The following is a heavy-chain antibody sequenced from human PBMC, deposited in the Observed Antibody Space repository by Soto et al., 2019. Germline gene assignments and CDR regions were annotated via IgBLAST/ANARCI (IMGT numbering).Heavy chain of an antibody. CDR2: IYPGDSDT. CDR1: GYSFNSYW. V-gene: IGHV5-51*01. CDR3: ESSYYYDSSGNGLDV. J-gene: IGHJ6*02. D-gene: IGHD3-22*01. Sequence: GESLKISCKGSGYSFNSYWIGWVRQMPGKGLEWMGIIYPGDSDTRYSPSFQGQVTISADKSNSTAYLQWSRLKASDTAMYDFESSYYYDSSGNGLDVWGQGTTVTVSS.